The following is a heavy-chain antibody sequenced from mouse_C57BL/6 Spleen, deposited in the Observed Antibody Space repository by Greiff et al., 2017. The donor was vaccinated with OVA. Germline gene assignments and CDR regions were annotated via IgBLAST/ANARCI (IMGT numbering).Heavy chain of an antibody. CDR3: AITTTSYAMDY. V-gene: IGHV1-43*01. J-gene: IGHJ4*01. CDR2: INPSTGGT. D-gene: IGHD2-12*01. Sequence: EVKLMESGPELVKPGASVKISCKASGYSFTGYYMHWVKQSSEKSLEWIGEINPSTGGTSYNQKFKGKATLTVDKSSSTAYMQLKSLTSEDSAVYYCAITTTSYAMDYWGQGTSVTVSS. CDR1: GYSFTGYY.